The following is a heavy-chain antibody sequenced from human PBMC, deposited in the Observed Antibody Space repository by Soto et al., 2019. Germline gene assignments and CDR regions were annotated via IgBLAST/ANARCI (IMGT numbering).Heavy chain of an antibody. CDR2: IKQDGSEE. CDR3: ARIAATGRGWDV. CDR1: GFTFSSYW. J-gene: IGHJ6*02. D-gene: IGHD6-13*01. Sequence: EVQLVESGGGLVQPGGSLRLSCVDSGFTFSSYWMSWVRQAPVKGLEWVGNIKQDGSEENYVDSLKGRFTISRDNAKNSMYLKMNSLRVEDTAVYYCARIAATGRGWDVWGQGTTVVVSS. V-gene: IGHV3-7*01.